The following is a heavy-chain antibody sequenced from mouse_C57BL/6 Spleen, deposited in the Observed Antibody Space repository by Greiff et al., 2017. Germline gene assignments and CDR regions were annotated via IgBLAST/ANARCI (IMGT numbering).Heavy chain of an antibody. CDR1: GFNIKNTY. CDR3: ANYYGSSHWYFDV. J-gene: IGHJ1*03. V-gene: IGHV14-3*01. CDR2: IDPANGNT. D-gene: IGHD1-1*01. Sequence: EVKLMESVAELVRPGASVKLSCTASGFNIKNTYMHWVKQRPEQGLEWIGRIDPANGNTKYAPKFQGKATITADTSSNTAYLQLSSLTSEDTAIYYCANYYGSSHWYFDVWCTGTTVTVSS.